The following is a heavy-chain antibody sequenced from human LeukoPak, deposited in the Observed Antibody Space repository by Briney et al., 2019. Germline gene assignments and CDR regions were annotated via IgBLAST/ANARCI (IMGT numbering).Heavy chain of an antibody. CDR2: IDSSGRTT. J-gene: IGHJ4*02. CDR1: GFTFSNCN. Sequence: GGSLRLSCAASGFTFSNCNIQWVRQAPGKGLEWLSYIDSSGRTTYYSDSVRCRFTVSRDNAKNSLYLQMNSLRAEDTAVYYCARDRTDTNYFDYWGQGTLVTVSS. CDR3: ARDRTDTNYFDY. V-gene: IGHV3-48*01. D-gene: IGHD1-14*01.